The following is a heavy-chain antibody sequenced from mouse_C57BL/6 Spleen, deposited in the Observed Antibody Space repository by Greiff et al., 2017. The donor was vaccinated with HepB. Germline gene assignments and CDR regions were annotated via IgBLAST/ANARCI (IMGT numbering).Heavy chain of an antibody. CDR3: TRPFYYSNSFAY. V-gene: IGHV1-15*01. CDR2: IDPETGGT. D-gene: IGHD2-5*01. J-gene: IGHJ3*01. CDR1: GYTFTDYE. Sequence: QVQLQQSGAELVRPGASVTLSCKASGYTFTDYEMHWVKQTPVHGLEWIGAIDPETGGTAYNQKFKGKAILTADKSSSTAYMELRSLTSEDSAVYYCTRPFYYSNSFAYWGQGTLVTVSA.